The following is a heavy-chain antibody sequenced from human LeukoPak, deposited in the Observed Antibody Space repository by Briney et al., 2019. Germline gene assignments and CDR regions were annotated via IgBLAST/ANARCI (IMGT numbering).Heavy chain of an antibody. CDR2: ISYDGSNK. Sequence: GGSLRLSCAASGFTFSTYGMHWVRQAPGKGLEWVATISYDGSNKNYADSVKGRFTISRDNSRNTLYLQMNSLRPEDTAVYYCAEDWGNYFASGSSYLDYWGQGTLVTVSS. CDR3: AEDWGNYFASGSSYLDY. CDR1: GFTFSTYG. J-gene: IGHJ4*02. V-gene: IGHV3-30*18. D-gene: IGHD3-10*01.